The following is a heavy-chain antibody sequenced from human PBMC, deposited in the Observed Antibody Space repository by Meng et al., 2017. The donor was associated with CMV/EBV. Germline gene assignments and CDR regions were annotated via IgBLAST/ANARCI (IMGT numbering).Heavy chain of an antibody. Sequence: GGSLRLSCAASGFTFSSYEMNWVRQAPGKGLEWISYISRSGATINYADSVKGRFAISKDNAKNSLYLQMNSLRVDDTAVYYCARGYDFLHYYGMDVWGQGTTVTVSS. V-gene: IGHV3-48*03. CDR2: ISRSGATI. D-gene: IGHD1-20*01. CDR1: GFTFSSYE. CDR3: ARGYDFLHYYGMDV. J-gene: IGHJ6*02.